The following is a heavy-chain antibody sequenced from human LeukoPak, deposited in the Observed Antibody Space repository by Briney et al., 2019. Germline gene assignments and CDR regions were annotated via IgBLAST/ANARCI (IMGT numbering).Heavy chain of an antibody. V-gene: IGHV3-23*01. CDR3: ARSPNPHCSTDCYGDY. CDR2: ITGSGGST. CDR1: GFTLSSNV. Sequence: GGSLRLSCAASGFTLSSNVMSWVRQAPGKGLEWVSGITGSGGSTYYAGSVKGRFTISRDNSKNTLYMLVNNLRAEDTAVYYCARSPNPHCSTDCYGDYWGQGTLVTVSS. J-gene: IGHJ4*02. D-gene: IGHD2-2*01.